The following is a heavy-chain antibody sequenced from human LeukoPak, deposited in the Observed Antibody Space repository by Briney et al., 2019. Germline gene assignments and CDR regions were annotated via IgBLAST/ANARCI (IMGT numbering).Heavy chain of an antibody. CDR2: VFTSGIISGNT. CDR1: GGSISSYY. V-gene: IGHV4-4*07. CDR3: ARDRYYYDSSSYFSAFDT. D-gene: IGHD3-22*01. Sequence: SETLSLTCTVSGGSISSYYWSWIRQPPGKGLEWIGRVFTSGIISGNTNYNPSLKSRVTMSVDSSKNQFSQKLRSVTAADTAVYYCARDRYYYDSSSYFSAFDTWGQGTMVTVSS. J-gene: IGHJ3*02.